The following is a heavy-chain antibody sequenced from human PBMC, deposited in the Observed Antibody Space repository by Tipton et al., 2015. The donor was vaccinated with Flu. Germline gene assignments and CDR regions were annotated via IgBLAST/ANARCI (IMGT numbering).Heavy chain of an antibody. CDR1: DYSISSGYY. V-gene: IGHV4-38-2*01. J-gene: IGHJ4*02. D-gene: IGHD3-10*01. CDR3: ARSTYYYGSGSADY. CDR2: ISHSGRT. Sequence: TLSLTCAVSDYSISSGYYWGWVRQPPGKGLEWIGCISHSGRTYYNPSLKSRVTISVDTAKNQFSQWLSSVTAADTAVYYCARSTYYYGSGSADYWGQGTLVTVSS.